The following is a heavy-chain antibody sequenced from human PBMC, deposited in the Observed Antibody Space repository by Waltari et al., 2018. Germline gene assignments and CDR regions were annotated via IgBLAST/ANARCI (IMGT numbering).Heavy chain of an antibody. CDR2: IYPGDSDT. CDR1: GDSFTSYW. V-gene: IGHV5-51*01. J-gene: IGHJ4*02. D-gene: IGHD4-17*01. Sequence: EVQLVQSGAEVKKPGESLKISGKGSGDSFTSYWIGWVRQMPGKGLEWMGIIYPGDSDTRYSPSFQGQVTISADKSISTAYLQWSSLKASDTAMYYCARPHGAGDYGDFSFDYWGQGTLVTVSS. CDR3: ARPHGAGDYGDFSFDY.